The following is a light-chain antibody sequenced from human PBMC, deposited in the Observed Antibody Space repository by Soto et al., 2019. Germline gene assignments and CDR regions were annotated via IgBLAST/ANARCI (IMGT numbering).Light chain of an antibody. CDR3: QSYDSSLSAYVV. V-gene: IGLV1-40*01. Sequence: QSVLTQPPSVSGAPGQRVTISCTGSSSNIGAGYDVHWYQQLPGTAPKLHIYGNSNRPSGVPDRFSGSKSGTSASLASTGLQAEDEADYYCQSYDSSLSAYVVFGGGTKLTVL. J-gene: IGLJ2*01. CDR1: SSNIGAGYD. CDR2: GNS.